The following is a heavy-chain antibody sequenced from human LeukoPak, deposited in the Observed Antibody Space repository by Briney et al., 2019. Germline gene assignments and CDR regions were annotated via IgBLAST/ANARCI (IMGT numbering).Heavy chain of an antibody. V-gene: IGHV3-30-3*01. Sequence: HPGGSLRLSCAASGFTFSTYSMHWVRQAPDKGLESVAVISHDGSNKYYAGSVKGRFTISRDNSENTLYLQMNSLTAEDTAVYYCSRDGEHGYNDIDYWGQGTPVTVSS. D-gene: IGHD5-24*01. J-gene: IGHJ4*02. CDR3: SRDGEHGYNDIDY. CDR1: GFTFSTYS. CDR2: ISHDGSNK.